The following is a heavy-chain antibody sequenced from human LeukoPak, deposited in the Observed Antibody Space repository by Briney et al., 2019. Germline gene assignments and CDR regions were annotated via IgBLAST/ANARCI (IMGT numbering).Heavy chain of an antibody. CDR3: ATMRSACSGGSCYTYDYFLGWYYGMDV. V-gene: IGHV1-69*13. CDR2: IIPIFGTA. J-gene: IGHJ6*02. CDR1: GGTFSSYA. D-gene: IGHD2-15*01. Sequence: GASVKVSCKASGGTFSSYAISWVRQAPGQGLEWMGGIIPIFGTANYAQKFQGRVTITADESTSTAYMELSSLRSEDTAMYYCATMRSACSGGSCYTYDYFLGWYYGMDVWGQGTAVTVSS.